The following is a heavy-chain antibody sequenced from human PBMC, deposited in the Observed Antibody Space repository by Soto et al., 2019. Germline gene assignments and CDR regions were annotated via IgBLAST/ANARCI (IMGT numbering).Heavy chain of an antibody. V-gene: IGHV4-31*03. Sequence: QVKLQESGPGLVKPSQTLSLTCTVSGGSISSGGYNWSWIRQPPGKGLEWIGYIYYTGSTYYNPSLKSRVTISVDTSKNQFSLQLSSVTAADSAVYYCARESRDFYYYYLDVWGKGTTVTVSS. CDR2: IYYTGST. CDR3: ARESRDFYYYYLDV. J-gene: IGHJ6*03. CDR1: GGSISSGGYN.